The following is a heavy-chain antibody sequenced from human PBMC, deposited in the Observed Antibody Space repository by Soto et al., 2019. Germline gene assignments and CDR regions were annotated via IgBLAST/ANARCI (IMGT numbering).Heavy chain of an antibody. D-gene: IGHD2-21*02. V-gene: IGHV4-59*01. CDR3: ARDLWGYCGTDCYPLDV. J-gene: IGHJ6*02. CDR2: MYNTGST. Sequence: SETLSLTCTVSGGSISPYYWSWIRQPPGKGLEWIGYMYNTGSTVYNPSFKSRVTISVDTSKNQFSLKLNSVTAADTAVYYCARDLWGYCGTDCYPLDVWGQGTTVTVSS. CDR1: GGSISPYY.